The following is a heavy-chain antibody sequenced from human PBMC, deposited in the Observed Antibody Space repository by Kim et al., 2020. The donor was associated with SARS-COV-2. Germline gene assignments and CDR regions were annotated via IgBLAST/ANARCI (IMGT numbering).Heavy chain of an antibody. CDR1: GFSFSTYA. Sequence: GGSLRLSCAASGFSFSTYAISWFRQAPGKGLEWVTAIGTSGGHTYYAESVKGRFTISRDNSKNTLFLQMNSLRAEDTAVYYCAKDEVNTYGSSYFDYWG. CDR3: AKDEVNTYGSSYFDY. D-gene: IGHD3-10*01. J-gene: IGHJ4*01. V-gene: IGHV3-23*01. CDR2: IGTSGGHT.